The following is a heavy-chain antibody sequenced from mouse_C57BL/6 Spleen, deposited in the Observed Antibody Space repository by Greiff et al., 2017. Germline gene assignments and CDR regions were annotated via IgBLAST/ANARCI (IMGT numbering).Heavy chain of an antibody. D-gene: IGHD1-1*01. Sequence: QVQLQQPGAELVKPGASVKLSCKASGYTFTRYWMQWVKQRPGQGLEWIGEIDPSDSYTNYNQKFKGKATLTVDTSSSTAYMQLSSLTSEDSAVYYCATGVDAMDYWGQGTSVTVSS. J-gene: IGHJ4*01. V-gene: IGHV1-50*01. CDR3: ATGVDAMDY. CDR1: GYTFTRYW. CDR2: IDPSDSYT.